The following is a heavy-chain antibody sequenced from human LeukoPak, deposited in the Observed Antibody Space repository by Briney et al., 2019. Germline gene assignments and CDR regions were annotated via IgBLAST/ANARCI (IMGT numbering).Heavy chain of an antibody. Sequence: PGGSLRLSCAASGFSFSSYAMSWVRQAPGKGLVWVSRINSDGRRTSYADSVKGRFTISRDNAKNTLYLQMNSLRPDDTAVYYCAREVEVVPATMGAYYYYYMDVWGKRTTVTVSS. CDR2: INSDGRRT. CDR1: GFSFSSYA. CDR3: AREVEVVPATMGAYYYYYMDV. D-gene: IGHD2-2*01. J-gene: IGHJ6*03. V-gene: IGHV3-74*01.